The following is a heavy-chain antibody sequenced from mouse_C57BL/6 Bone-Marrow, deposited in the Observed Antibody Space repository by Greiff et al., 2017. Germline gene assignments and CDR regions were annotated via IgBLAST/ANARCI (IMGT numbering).Heavy chain of an antibody. V-gene: IGHV1-26*01. Sequence: VQLQQSGPELVKPGASVKISCKASGYTFTDYYMNWVKQSHGKSLEWIGDINPNNGGTSYNQKFKGKATLTVDKSSSTAYMELRSLTSEDSAVYYCARGLLLRYFDYWGQGTTRTVSS. CDR2: INPNNGGT. CDR1: GYTFTDYY. CDR3: ARGLLLRYFDY. D-gene: IGHD1-1*01. J-gene: IGHJ2*01.